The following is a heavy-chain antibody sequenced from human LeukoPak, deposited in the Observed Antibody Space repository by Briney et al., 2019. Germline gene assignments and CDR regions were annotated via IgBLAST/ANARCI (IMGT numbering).Heavy chain of an antibody. CDR2: IYYSGST. CDR1: GGSISSYY. V-gene: IGHV4-59*01. J-gene: IGHJ6*02. D-gene: IGHD2-21*02. CDR3: AKNWLSGHDFYVLGV. Sequence: SETLFLTCTVSGGSISSYYWSWIRQPPGKGLEWIGYIYYSGSTNYNPSLKSRVTISVDTSKNQFSLMLSSVTAADTAVYYCAKNWLSGHDFYVLGVWGQGTTVTVSS.